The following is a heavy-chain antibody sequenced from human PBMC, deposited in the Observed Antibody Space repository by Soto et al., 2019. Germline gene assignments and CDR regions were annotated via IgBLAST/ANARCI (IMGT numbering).Heavy chain of an antibody. J-gene: IGHJ3*01. CDR1: GFTFSTSE. Sequence: EVQLVESGGGLIQPGGSLRLSCAASGFTFSTSEMYWVRQAPGKGLEWVSYIHPSGQPIFYADSVKGRFTISRDNAKNSLKLHMSSLRAGNSAGYYCTRRARRWGQGTMVTVSS. D-gene: IGHD6-6*01. V-gene: IGHV3-48*03. CDR2: IHPSGQPI. CDR3: TRRARR.